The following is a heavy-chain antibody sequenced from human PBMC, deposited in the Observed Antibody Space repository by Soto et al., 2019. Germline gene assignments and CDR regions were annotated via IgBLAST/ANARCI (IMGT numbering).Heavy chain of an antibody. J-gene: IGHJ4*02. CDR1: GFMFSNHG. V-gene: IGHV3-33*01. CDR2: IWSDGNNR. D-gene: IGHD1-1*01. Sequence: QVQLVESGGGVVQPGRSLRLSCAASGFMFSNHGMHWVRQAPGKGLEWVAVIWSDGNNRYYADSVKGRFTISRDNSKNTVYLQMNSLRAEDTGVYYCVSGDTWNDEASGYWGQGSLVTVSS. CDR3: VSGDTWNDEASGY.